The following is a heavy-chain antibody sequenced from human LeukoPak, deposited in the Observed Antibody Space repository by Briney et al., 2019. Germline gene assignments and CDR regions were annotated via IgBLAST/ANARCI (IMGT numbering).Heavy chain of an antibody. D-gene: IGHD3-22*01. CDR3: ARSTSGSNVKLDY. CDR2: IYPGDSDT. J-gene: IGHJ4*02. V-gene: IGHV5-51*01. Sequence: GASLKISCKGSGYSFTSYWIAWVRQLPGKGLEWMGIIYPGDSDTRYSPSFQGQVTISADKSISTAYLQWSSLKASDTAMYYCARSTSGSNVKLDYWGQGTLVTVSS. CDR1: GYSFTSYW.